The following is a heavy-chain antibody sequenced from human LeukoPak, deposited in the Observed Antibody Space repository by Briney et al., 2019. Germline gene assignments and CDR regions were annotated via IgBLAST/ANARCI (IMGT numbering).Heavy chain of an antibody. D-gene: IGHD3-22*01. CDR2: IYYSGST. Sequence: SETLCLTCTVSGGSISSYYWSWIRQPPGKGLGWIGYIYYSGSTNYNPSLKSRVTISVDTSKNQFSLKLSSVTAADTAVYYCARGTYYYDSSGYYPLDFDYWGQGTLVTVSS. V-gene: IGHV4-59*01. J-gene: IGHJ4*02. CDR3: ARGTYYYDSSGYYPLDFDY. CDR1: GGSISSYY.